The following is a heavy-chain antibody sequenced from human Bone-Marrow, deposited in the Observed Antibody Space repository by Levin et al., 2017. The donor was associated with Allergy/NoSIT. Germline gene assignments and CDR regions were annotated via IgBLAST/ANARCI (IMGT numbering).Heavy chain of an antibody. CDR3: ASRSRDGYNYNDAFDS. J-gene: IGHJ3*02. D-gene: IGHD5-24*01. Sequence: GESLKISCKGSGYSFTSYWIGWVRQMPGKGLEWMGIIYPGDSDTRYSPSFQGQVTISADKSISTAYLQWSSLKASDTAMYYCASRSRDGYNYNDAFDSWGQGTMVTVSS. CDR1: GYSFTSYW. V-gene: IGHV5-51*01. CDR2: IYPGDSDT.